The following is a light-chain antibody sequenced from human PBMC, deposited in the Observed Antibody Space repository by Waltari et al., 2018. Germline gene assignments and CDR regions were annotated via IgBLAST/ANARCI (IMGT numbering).Light chain of an antibody. J-gene: IGLJ3*02. Sequence: QSVLTQPPSASGTPGQRVTISCSGSRSNIGSNTVNWYQQLPGTAPKLLTYSNNQRPSGVPDRFSGSKSGTSASLAISGLQSEDEADYYCAAWDDSLNGVVFGGGTKLTVL. V-gene: IGLV1-44*01. CDR2: SNN. CDR3: AAWDDSLNGVV. CDR1: RSNIGSNT.